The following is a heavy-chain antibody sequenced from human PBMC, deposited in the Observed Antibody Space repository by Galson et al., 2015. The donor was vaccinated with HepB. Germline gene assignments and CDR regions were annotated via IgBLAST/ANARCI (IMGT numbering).Heavy chain of an antibody. CDR2: ISYDGSNK. D-gene: IGHD7-27*01. CDR1: GFTFSSYG. CDR3: AKDGPPLGISVDWYFDL. V-gene: IGHV3-30*18. Sequence: SLRLSCAASGFTFSSYGMHWVRQAPGKGLEWVAVISYDGSNKYYADSVKGRFTISRDNSKNTLYLQMNSLRAEDTAVYYCAKDGPPLGISVDWYFDLWGRGTLVTVSS. J-gene: IGHJ2*01.